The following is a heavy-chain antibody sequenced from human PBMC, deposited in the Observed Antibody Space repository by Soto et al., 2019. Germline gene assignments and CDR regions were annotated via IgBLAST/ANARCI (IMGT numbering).Heavy chain of an antibody. Sequence: SDTLSLTCTVSGGSISSSSYYWGWIRQPPGKGLEWIGSIYYSGSTYYNPSLKSRVTISVNTSKNQFSLRLSSVTAADTAVYYCARLCDSVGWGHTVIDYWGQGTLVTVSS. D-gene: IGHD4-17*01. CDR3: ARLCDSVGWGHTVIDY. CDR2: IYYSGST. V-gene: IGHV4-39*01. J-gene: IGHJ4*02. CDR1: GGSISSSSYY.